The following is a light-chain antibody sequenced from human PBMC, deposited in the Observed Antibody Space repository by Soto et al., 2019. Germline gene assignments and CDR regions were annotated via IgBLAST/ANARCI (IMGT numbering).Light chain of an antibody. Sequence: QSVLTQPPSASGTPGQRVTISCSGSSSNIGSNTVNWYQHLPGTAPKLLIYSNDQRPSRVPDRFTGSKSGTSASLAISGLQSEDEADYYCAVWDDSLNGPVFGGGTQLTVL. CDR2: SND. V-gene: IGLV1-44*01. CDR3: AVWDDSLNGPV. CDR1: SSNIGSNT. J-gene: IGLJ7*01.